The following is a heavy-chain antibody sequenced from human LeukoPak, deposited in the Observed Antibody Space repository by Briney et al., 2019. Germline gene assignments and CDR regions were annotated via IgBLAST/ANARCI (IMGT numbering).Heavy chain of an antibody. J-gene: IGHJ6*02. CDR3: ARDSEPQLRSGYYGMDV. Sequence: PSETLSLTCTVSGGSISSGGYYWSWIRQHPGKGLEWIGYIYYSGSTYYNPSLKSRVTISVDTSKSQFSLKLSSVTAADTAVYYCARDSEPQLRSGYYGMDVWGQGTTVTVSS. CDR1: GGSISSGGYY. V-gene: IGHV4-31*03. CDR2: IYYSGST. D-gene: IGHD1-14*01.